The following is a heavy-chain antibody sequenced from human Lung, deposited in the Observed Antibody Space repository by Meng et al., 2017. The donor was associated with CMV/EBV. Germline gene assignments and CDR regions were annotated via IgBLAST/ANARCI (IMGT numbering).Heavy chain of an antibody. V-gene: IGHV4-39*01. CDR1: GGSISSTTYY. Sequence: ESMMISCPVSGGSISSTTYYWGWIRQPPGKGLEWIGSIYYRGSTYYNPSLKSRVTISVDTSKNQFSLNLSSVTAADTAVYYCAHDTSGYYFDYWGQGTLVTVSS. J-gene: IGHJ4*02. CDR2: IYYRGST. D-gene: IGHD3-22*01. CDR3: AHDTSGYYFDY.